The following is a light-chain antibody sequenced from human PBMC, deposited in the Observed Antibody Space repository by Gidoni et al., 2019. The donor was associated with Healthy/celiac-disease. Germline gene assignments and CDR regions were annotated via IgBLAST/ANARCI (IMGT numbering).Light chain of an antibody. V-gene: IGKV1-39*01. CDR1: QSISSY. CDR3: QQRYSTHPWT. J-gene: IGKJ1*01. Sequence: DIQMTQSPSSLSASVGDRVTITCRASQSISSYLNWYQQKPGKAPKLLIYAAASLQSGVPSRFSSSRSGTDFTLTISSLQHEDFATYYCQQRYSTHPWTFGQGTKVEIK. CDR2: AAA.